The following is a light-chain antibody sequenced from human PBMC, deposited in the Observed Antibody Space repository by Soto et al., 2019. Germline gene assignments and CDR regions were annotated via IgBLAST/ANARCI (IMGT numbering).Light chain of an antibody. CDR1: QSVNSNF. J-gene: IGKJ3*01. V-gene: IGKV3-20*01. CDR3: QHYGSSRIFP. Sequence: EIVLTQSPGTLSLSPGERATLSCRASQSVNSNFLAWYQQTPGQGPRLLIYATSGSATDIPDRFSGSGSGTDFTLPISRLEPEDFAVYYCQHYGSSRIFPFVPGTKVEIK. CDR2: ATS.